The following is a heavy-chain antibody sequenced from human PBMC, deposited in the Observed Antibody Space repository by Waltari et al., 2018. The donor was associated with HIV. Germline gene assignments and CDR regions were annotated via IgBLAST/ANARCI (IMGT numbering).Heavy chain of an antibody. D-gene: IGHD7-27*01. CDR2: FHYSGST. V-gene: IGHV4-59*03. CDR1: GSFISAWH. J-gene: IGHJ4*01. CDR3: AATTWGGAVVFEN. Sequence: QVQLQESGPGLVKPSEPLSLTCTVSGSFISAWHWKWIRQSPGRGLEFIGYFHYSGSTNYNPSLKSRVAISADTSKKQFSLKVNSVTAADTAIYYCAATTWGGAVVFENWGQGIPVSVSS.